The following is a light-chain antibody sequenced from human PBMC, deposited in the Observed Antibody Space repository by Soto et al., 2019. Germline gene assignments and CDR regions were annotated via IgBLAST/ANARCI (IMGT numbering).Light chain of an antibody. Sequence: QSVLTQPASVSGSPGQSITISCTGTSNDIGGYNYVSWLQQHPGEAPKLIIYEVVQRPSGVPDRFSGSKSGNTASLTVSGLQAADEADYFCKSYAGSNTYVFGSGTKLTVL. J-gene: IGLJ1*01. V-gene: IGLV2-8*01. CDR1: SNDIGGYNY. CDR3: KSYAGSNTYV. CDR2: EVV.